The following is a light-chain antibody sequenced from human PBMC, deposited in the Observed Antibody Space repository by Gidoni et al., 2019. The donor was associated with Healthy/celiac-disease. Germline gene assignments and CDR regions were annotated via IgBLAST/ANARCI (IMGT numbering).Light chain of an antibody. V-gene: IGKV3-20*01. Sequence: EIVLTQSPGTLSLSPGERATLSCRASQSVSSSYLAWYQQKPGQAPRLLIYGASSRATGIPDRCSGSGSGTDFTLTTSRLEPEDFAVYYCQQYGSSPPRTFGQGTKVEIK. CDR3: QQYGSSPPRT. CDR1: QSVSSSY. CDR2: GAS. J-gene: IGKJ1*01.